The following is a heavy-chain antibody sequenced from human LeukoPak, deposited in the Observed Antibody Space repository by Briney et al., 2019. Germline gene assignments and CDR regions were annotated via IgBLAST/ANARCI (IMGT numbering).Heavy chain of an antibody. CDR1: SYISPNYW. V-gene: IGHV5-10-1*01. CDR2: VDPSDSYT. Sequence: GEPLKSPSNGFSYISPNYWISRARQMPGKGLEWTGRVDPSDSYTYYSPSFQGHVTISADKSISTAYLQWSSLRASDTAMYYCARQYYYVSGSYYNNWFDPWGQGTLVTVSS. D-gene: IGHD3-10*01. J-gene: IGHJ5*02. CDR3: ARQYYYVSGSYYNNWFDP.